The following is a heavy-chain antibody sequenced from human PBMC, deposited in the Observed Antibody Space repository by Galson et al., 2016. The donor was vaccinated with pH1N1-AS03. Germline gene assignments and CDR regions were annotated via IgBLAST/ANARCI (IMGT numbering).Heavy chain of an antibody. V-gene: IGHV4-4*01. CDR1: GGSMTSPDW. Sequence: ETLSLTCAVSGGSMTSPDWWTWVRQPPGKGLEWIGEVHYSGTTSYNPSLNSRVTMSIDKSNNQFSLNLGSVTAADTAEYFCASAGYHTPGYHYWGQGALVTVSS. D-gene: IGHD3-16*02. CDR2: VHYSGTT. J-gene: IGHJ4*02. CDR3: ASAGYHTPGYHY.